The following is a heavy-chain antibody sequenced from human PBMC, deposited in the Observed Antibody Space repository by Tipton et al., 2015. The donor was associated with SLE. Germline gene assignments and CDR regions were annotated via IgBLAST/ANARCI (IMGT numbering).Heavy chain of an antibody. V-gene: IGHV4-59*07. CDR3: TRGGTGRHDY. J-gene: IGHJ4*02. CDR2: IYDSGTT. Sequence: TLSLTCTISGGSISSYYWSWIRQPPGKGLEWIGYIYDSGTTYYNPSLKSRVTISVDTSKYQFSLKLSSVTAADTAVYYCTRGGTGRHDYWGQGTLVTVS. CDR1: GGSISSYY. D-gene: IGHD1/OR15-1a*01.